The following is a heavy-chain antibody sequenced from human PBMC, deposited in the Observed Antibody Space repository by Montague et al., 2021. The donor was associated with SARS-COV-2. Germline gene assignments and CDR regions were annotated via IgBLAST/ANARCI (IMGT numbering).Heavy chain of an antibody. D-gene: IGHD3-10*01. CDR3: ARRGTVRGGDPGTFDP. CDR2: IYYTGTT. CDR1: GGSIGAASYH. J-gene: IGHJ5*02. Sequence: SETLSLTCTVSGGSIGAASYHWGWIRQPPGQGLEWIGTIYYTGTTYYNSSLESRVTISIDTSKQQFFLNLRPVTAADTAVYYCARRGTVRGGDPGTFDPWGQGILVTVSS. V-gene: IGHV4-39*01.